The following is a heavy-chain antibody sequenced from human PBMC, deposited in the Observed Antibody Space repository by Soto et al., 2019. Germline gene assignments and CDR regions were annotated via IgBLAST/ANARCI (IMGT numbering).Heavy chain of an antibody. Sequence: ARYWVHHAKKQRLEWMGWINAGNGNTKYSQKFQGRVTITRDTSASTAYMELSSLRSEDTAVYYCARDLSSGWYAGNYFDYWGQGTLVTVSS. CDR3: ARDLSSGWYAGNYFDY. CDR2: INAGNGNT. V-gene: IGHV1-3*01. J-gene: IGHJ4*02. CDR1: A. D-gene: IGHD6-19*01.